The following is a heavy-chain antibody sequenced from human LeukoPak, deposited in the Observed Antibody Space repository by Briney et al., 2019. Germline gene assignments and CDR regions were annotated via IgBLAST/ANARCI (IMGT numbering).Heavy chain of an antibody. CDR2: INHSGST. CDR1: GGSFSGYY. CDR3: ARYGSYYYDSSGYYY. Sequence: PSETLSLTCAVYGGSFSGYYWSWIRQPPGKGLEWIGEINHSGSTNYNPSLKSRVTISVDTSKNQFSLKLSSVTAADTAVYYCARYGSYYYDSSGYYYWGQGTLVTVSS. V-gene: IGHV4-34*01. D-gene: IGHD3-22*01. J-gene: IGHJ4*02.